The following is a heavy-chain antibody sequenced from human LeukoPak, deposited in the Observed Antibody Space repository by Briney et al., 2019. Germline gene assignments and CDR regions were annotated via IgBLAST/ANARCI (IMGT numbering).Heavy chain of an antibody. D-gene: IGHD3-10*01. Sequence: ASVKVSCKASGYTFTSYAMNWVRQAPGQRLEWMGWINAGNGNTKYSQKFQGRVTITRDTSASTAYMELSSLRSEDTAVYYCARVPGGPVAGRYYNWFDPWGQGTLVTVSS. CDR3: ARVPGGPVAGRYYNWFDP. CDR2: INAGNGNT. CDR1: GYTFTSYA. J-gene: IGHJ5*02. V-gene: IGHV1-3*01.